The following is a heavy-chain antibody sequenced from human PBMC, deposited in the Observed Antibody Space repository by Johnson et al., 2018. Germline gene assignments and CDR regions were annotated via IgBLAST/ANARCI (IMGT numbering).Heavy chain of an antibody. CDR3: AAWSGDSRDLEH. CDR1: GFTLSDYY. J-gene: IGHJ1*01. D-gene: IGHD3-3*01. CDR2: SSRAGPI. V-gene: IGHV3-11*01. Sequence: QVQLVESGGALVEPGGSLRLSCAASGFTLSDYYLSWIRQAPGKGLDWVSYSSRAGPIYDGDPVRGRFTLPRDNAKNSLYLQVNNLRAEDTAVYFWAAWSGDSRDLEHWGQGTLVTVSS.